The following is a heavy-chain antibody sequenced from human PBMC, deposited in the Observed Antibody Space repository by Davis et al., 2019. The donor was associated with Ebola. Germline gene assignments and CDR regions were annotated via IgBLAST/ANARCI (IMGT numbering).Heavy chain of an antibody. V-gene: IGHV3-33*01. CDR1: GFTFSSNG. D-gene: IGHD3-10*01. Sequence: GGSLRLSCAASGFTFSSNGMHWVRQAPGKGLEWVAVIWCDGSNKYYADSVKGRFTISRDNSKNTLYLQMNSLRAEDTAVYYCARVAGSGDIDYWGQGTLVTVSS. CDR2: IWCDGSNK. J-gene: IGHJ4*02. CDR3: ARVAGSGDIDY.